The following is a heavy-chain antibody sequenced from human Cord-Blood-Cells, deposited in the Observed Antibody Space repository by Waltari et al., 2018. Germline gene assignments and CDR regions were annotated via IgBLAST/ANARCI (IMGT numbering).Heavy chain of an antibody. D-gene: IGHD3-22*01. CDR3: TTERVGTMIVVVNYFDY. CDR1: GFTFSNAW. CDR2: IKSKTDGGTT. J-gene: IGHJ4*02. Sequence: EVQLVESGGGLVKPGGSLRLSCAASGFTFSNAWMSWVRQAPGKGLEWVGRIKSKTDGGTTDYAAPVKGRFTISRDDSKNTLYLQMNSLKTEDTAVYYCTTERVGTMIVVVNYFDYWGQGTLVTVSS. V-gene: IGHV3-15*01.